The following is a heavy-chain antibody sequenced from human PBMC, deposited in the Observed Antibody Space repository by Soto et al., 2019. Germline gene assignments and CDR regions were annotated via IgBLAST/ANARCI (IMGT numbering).Heavy chain of an antibody. CDR1: GYSFNTYR. Sequence: GESLKISCMGSGYSFNTYRIAWVRQMPGKGLEWMGIIYPGDFDTRYSPSFQGHASMSVDKSISTAYLQWSSLETSDTAMYFCARLRGYSHVYQELFEYWGRGTPVTVSS. CDR2: IYPGDFDT. D-gene: IGHD5-18*01. CDR3: ARLRGYSHVYQELFEY. V-gene: IGHV5-51*01. J-gene: IGHJ4*02.